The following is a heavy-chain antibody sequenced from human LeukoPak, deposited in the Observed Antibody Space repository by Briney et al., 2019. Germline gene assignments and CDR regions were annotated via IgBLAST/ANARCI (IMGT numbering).Heavy chain of an antibody. J-gene: IGHJ4*02. CDR3: ALSSSPLRPDY. CDR2: INPSGGST. V-gene: IGHV1-46*01. CDR1: GYTFTSYY. Sequence: DSVKVSCKASGYTFTSYYMHWVRQAPGQGLEWMGIINPSGGSTSYAQKFQDRVTMTRDTSTSTVYMELSSLRSEDTAVYYCALSSSPLRPDYWGQGTLVTVSS. D-gene: IGHD6-6*01.